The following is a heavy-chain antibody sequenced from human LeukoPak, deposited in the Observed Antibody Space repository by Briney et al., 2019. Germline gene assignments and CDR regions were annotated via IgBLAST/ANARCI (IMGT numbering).Heavy chain of an antibody. CDR1: GFTVSSTY. D-gene: IGHD3-22*01. J-gene: IGHJ3*02. CDR2: ISGSGGST. V-gene: IGHV3-23*01. Sequence: GGSLRLSCAASGFTVSSTYMSWVRQAPGKGLEWVSAISGSGGSTYYADSVKGRFTISRDNSKNTLYLQMNSLRAEDTAVYYCASRLYDSSGYYFHGAFDIWGQGTMVTVSS. CDR3: ASRLYDSSGYYFHGAFDI.